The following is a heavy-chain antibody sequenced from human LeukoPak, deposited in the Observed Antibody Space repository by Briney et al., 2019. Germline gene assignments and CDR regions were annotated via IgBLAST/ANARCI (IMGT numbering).Heavy chain of an antibody. CDR3: ARALKPYGTRGTTYPFDT. J-gene: IGHJ3*02. Sequence: NPGGSLRLSCAASGFTFSSHSMTWVRQAPGKGLEWVSSISSSSNYIYYADSVKGRFTTSRDNAQNSVFLQMTSLRAEDTPPYSLARALKPYGTRGTTYPFDTWGQGKMVTVSP. CDR2: ISSSSNYI. D-gene: IGHD3-10*01. V-gene: IGHV3-21*06. CDR1: GFTFSSHS.